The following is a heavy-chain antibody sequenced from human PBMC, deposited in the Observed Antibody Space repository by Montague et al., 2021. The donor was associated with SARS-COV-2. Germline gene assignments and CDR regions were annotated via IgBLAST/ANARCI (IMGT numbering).Heavy chain of an antibody. D-gene: IGHD6-13*01. J-gene: IGHJ3*02. CDR3: AKDRQLVGDDAFDI. Sequence: SLRLSCAASGFTFSSYAMSWVRQAPGKGLEWVSTISISDGNTYYADSVKGRFTISRDKSKNTLYLQMNSLRAEDTAVYYSAKDRQLVGDDAFDIWGQGTMVTVSS. V-gene: IGHV3-23*01. CDR2: ISISDGNT. CDR1: GFTFSSYA.